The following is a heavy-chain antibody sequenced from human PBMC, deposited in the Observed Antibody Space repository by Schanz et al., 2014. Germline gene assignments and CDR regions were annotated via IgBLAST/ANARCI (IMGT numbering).Heavy chain of an antibody. CDR3: ARAKRFGDMDV. D-gene: IGHD3-10*01. CDR2: ISPYTGNT. Sequence: QVQLVQSGDEVKKPGASVKVSCKTSGYTFSDYGITWVRQAPGQGLEWVGWISPYTGNTHYFDKMEGRVTMTTDTSTSTAYMELRSLRSDDTAVYYCARAKRFGDMDVWGQGTTVTVS. CDR1: GYTFSDYG. J-gene: IGHJ6*02. V-gene: IGHV1-18*01.